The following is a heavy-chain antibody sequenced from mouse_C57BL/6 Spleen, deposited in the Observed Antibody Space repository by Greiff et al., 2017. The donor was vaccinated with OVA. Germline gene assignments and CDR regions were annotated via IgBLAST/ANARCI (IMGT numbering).Heavy chain of an antibody. D-gene: IGHD3-3*01. CDR3: ARLGQLGYFDV. V-gene: IGHV1-22*01. Sequence: EVQLQQSGPELVKPGASVKMSCKASGYTFTDYNMHWVKQSHGKSLEWIGYINPNNGGTSYNQKFKGKATLTVDKSSSTAYMELRSLTSEDSAVYYCARLGQLGYFDVWGTGTTVTVSS. CDR2: INPNNGGT. J-gene: IGHJ1*03. CDR1: GYTFTDYN.